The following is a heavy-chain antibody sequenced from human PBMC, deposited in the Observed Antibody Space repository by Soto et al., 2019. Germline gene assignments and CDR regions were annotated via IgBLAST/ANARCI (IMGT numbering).Heavy chain of an antibody. V-gene: IGHV1-69*01. CDR3: TRVERYAMVYYYGMDV. CDR2: IIPIFGTA. CDR1: GGTFSSYA. Sequence: QVQLVQSGAEVKKPGSSVKVSCKASGGTFSSYAISWVRQAPGQGLEWMGGIIPIFGTANYAEKFQDRVTITADESTSTPYRELSSLRSEDTAVYYCTRVERYAMVYYYGMDVWGQGTTVTVS. J-gene: IGHJ6*02. D-gene: IGHD5-18*01.